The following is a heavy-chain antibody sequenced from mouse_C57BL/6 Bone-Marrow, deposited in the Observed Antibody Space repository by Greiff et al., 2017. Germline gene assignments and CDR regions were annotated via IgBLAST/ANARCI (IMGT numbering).Heavy chain of an antibody. Sequence: EVKVVESGGGLVQPGGSLKLSCAASGFTFSDYGMAWVRQAPRKGPEWVAFISNLAYSIYYADTVTGRFTIARENAKNTLYLELSRLRSEYTAMYDFARHARGDSSGYVDYAMDYWGQGTSVTVSS. V-gene: IGHV5-15*01. J-gene: IGHJ4*01. CDR1: GFTFSDYG. CDR2: ISNLAYSI. CDR3: ARHARGDSSGYVDYAMDY. D-gene: IGHD3-2*02.